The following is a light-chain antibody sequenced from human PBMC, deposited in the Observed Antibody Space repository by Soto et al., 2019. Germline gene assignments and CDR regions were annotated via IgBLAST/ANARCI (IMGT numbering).Light chain of an antibody. CDR2: DAA. J-gene: IGKJ2*01. CDR1: QSGTIW. CDR3: QYDSS. V-gene: IGKV1-5*01. Sequence: DIQMTQSPSTLSASVGDRVTITCRASQSGTIWLAWYQQKPGKARRLLIYDAASLKTGVPSRFSGSGSGTNFPLTLSRVQPDDFATYYCQYDSSFGQGTKVDIK.